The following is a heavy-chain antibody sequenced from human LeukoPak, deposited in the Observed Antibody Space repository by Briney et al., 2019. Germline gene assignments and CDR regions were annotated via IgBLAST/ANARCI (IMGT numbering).Heavy chain of an antibody. CDR1: GFTVSSNY. J-gene: IGHJ4*02. V-gene: IGHV3-66*01. D-gene: IGHD2-21*01. CDR3: ARGDVAGGPFDY. Sequence: GGSLRLSCAVSGFTVSSNYMNWVRQAPGKGLEWVSIVYSGGNTYYADSVKGGFTISRDNPKNTLYLQMNSLRAEDTAVYYCARGDVAGGPFDYWGQGTLVSVSS. CDR2: VYSGGNT.